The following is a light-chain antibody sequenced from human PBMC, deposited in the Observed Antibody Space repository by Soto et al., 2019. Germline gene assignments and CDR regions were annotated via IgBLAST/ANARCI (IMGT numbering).Light chain of an antibody. CDR2: DAS. V-gene: IGKV3-11*01. J-gene: IGKJ4*01. Sequence: DILFTQSPATLSLSRGERATLSCRASQTVGSSLPWFQQKPGQAHRLLIYDASNRATGIPARFSGSGSGTDFTLTISSLEREGFAVYYCQQRGRWPQLTFGGGTKVEI. CDR3: QQRGRWPQLT. CDR1: QTVGSS.